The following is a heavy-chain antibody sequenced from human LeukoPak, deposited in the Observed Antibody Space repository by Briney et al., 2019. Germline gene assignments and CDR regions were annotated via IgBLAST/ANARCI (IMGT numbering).Heavy chain of an antibody. V-gene: IGHV4-34*01. CDR2: INHSGST. Sequence: PSETLSLTCAVYGGSFSGYYWSWIRQPPGKGREWIGKINHSGSTNYNPSLKSRVTISVDTSKNQFSLKLSSVTAADTAVYYCASGGGSIWFDPWGQGTLVTVSS. D-gene: IGHD2-15*01. CDR3: ASGGGSIWFDP. CDR1: GGSFSGYY. J-gene: IGHJ5*02.